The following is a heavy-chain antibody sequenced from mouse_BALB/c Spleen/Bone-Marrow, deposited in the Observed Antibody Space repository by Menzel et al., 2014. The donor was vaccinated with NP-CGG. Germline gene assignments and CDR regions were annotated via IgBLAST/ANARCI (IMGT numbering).Heavy chain of an antibody. Sequence: QSVAELVKPGASVKLYCTASGFNIKDTYLHWVKQRPEQGLDWIGRIASARGNPKYDPKFQCKATITADTPSITAYLQLSSLTSADTAVYYCASYRYGWYFDVWGAGTTVTVSS. D-gene: IGHD2-14*01. CDR2: IASARGNP. CDR3: ASYRYGWYFDV. V-gene: IGHV14-3*02. J-gene: IGHJ1*01. CDR1: GFNIKDTY.